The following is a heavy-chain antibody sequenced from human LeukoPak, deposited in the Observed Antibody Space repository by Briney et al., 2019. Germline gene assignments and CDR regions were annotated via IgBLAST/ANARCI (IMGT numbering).Heavy chain of an antibody. J-gene: IGHJ6*02. D-gene: IGHD3-22*01. Sequence: PSETLSLTCAVYGGSFSGYYWSWIRQPPGKGLEWIGEINHSGSTYYNPSLKSRVTISVDTSKNQFSLKLSSVTAADTAVYYCARDLAYDSSGYYYAPTYGMDVWGQGTTVTVSS. CDR3: ARDLAYDSSGYYYAPTYGMDV. CDR1: GGSFSGYY. V-gene: IGHV4-34*01. CDR2: INHSGST.